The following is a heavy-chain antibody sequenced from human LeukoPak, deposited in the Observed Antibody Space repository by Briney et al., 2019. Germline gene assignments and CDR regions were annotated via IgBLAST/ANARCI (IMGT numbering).Heavy chain of an antibody. D-gene: IGHD3-10*01. V-gene: IGHV4-59*12. CDR2: IYYSGST. J-gene: IGHJ4*02. CDR3: ARGRYYYGSTRDY. CDR1: GGSISSYY. Sequence: SETLSPTCTVSGGSISSYYWSWIRQPPGKGLEWIGYIYYSGSTNYNPSLKSRVTISVDTSKNQFSLKLSSVTAADTAVYYCARGRYYYGSTRDYWGQGTLVTVSS.